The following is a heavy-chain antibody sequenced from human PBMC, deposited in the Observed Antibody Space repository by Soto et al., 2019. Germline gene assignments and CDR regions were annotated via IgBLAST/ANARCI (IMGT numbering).Heavy chain of an antibody. D-gene: IGHD1-26*01. V-gene: IGHV4-61*01. CDR3: ARTRGGDYLYSGSSYYFDY. CDR1: GGSVSSGSYY. Sequence: XGTLALTCTVSGGSVSSGSYYGSWIRQPPGKGLEWIGYIYYSGSTNYNPSLKSRVTISVDTSKNQFSLKLSSVTAADTAVYYCARTRGGDYLYSGSSYYFDYWGQGTLVTGSS. CDR2: IYYSGST. J-gene: IGHJ4*02.